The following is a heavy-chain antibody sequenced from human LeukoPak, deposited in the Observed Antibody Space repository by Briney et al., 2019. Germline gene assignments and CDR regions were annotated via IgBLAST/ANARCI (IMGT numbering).Heavy chain of an antibody. CDR2: IHSGST. CDR1: GYSITTDY. CDR3: ARHSICFDP. V-gene: IGHV4-59*08. Sequence: SETLSLTCTVSGYSITTDYWNWIRQPPGKGLEWVGYIHSGSTNYNPSLKSRVTISVDTSKNQYSLKLTSVTAADTAVYYCARHSICFDPWGQGTLVTVSS. J-gene: IGHJ5*02.